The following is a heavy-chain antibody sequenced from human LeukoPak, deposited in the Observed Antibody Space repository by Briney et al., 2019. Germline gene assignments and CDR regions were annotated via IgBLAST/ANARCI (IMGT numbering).Heavy chain of an antibody. J-gene: IGHJ6*03. D-gene: IGHD4-11*01. CDR2: IIPIFGTA. V-gene: IGHV1-69*13. Sequence: ASVKVSCKASGGTFSSYAISWVRQAPEQGLEWMGGIIPIFGTANYAQKFQGRVTITADESTSTAYMELSSLRSEDTAVYYCARDLLTVTPGTLNYYYYMDVWGKGTTVTVSS. CDR3: ARDLLTVTPGTLNYYYYMDV. CDR1: GGTFSSYA.